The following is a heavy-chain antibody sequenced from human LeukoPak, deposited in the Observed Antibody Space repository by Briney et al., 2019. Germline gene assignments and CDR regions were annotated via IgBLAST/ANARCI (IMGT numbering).Heavy chain of an antibody. CDR1: ALTFRTYR. Sequence: GGSLSPSCAASALTFRTYRMNWVRQAQGKGLEWVSSISSSSSYIYSADSVKGRFTISRDNAKNSLYLQMNNLRAEDTAVYYCARDRSGWFDYWGQGTLVTVSS. V-gene: IGHV3-21*01. D-gene: IGHD6-19*01. CDR3: ARDRSGWFDY. J-gene: IGHJ4*02. CDR2: ISSSSSYI.